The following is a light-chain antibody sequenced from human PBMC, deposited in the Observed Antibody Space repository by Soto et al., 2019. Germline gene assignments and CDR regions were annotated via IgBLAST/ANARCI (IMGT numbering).Light chain of an antibody. V-gene: IGLV1-44*01. CDR3: AAWDDRLNGYV. J-gene: IGLJ1*01. Sequence: QSVLTQPPSASGTPGQRVTISCSGSRSNIGSNTINWYQQLPGTAPKLLIYTNNQRPSGVPDRFSGSKSGTSASLAISGLQSEDEADYYCAAWDDRLNGYVFGPGTKLTVL. CDR2: TNN. CDR1: RSNIGSNT.